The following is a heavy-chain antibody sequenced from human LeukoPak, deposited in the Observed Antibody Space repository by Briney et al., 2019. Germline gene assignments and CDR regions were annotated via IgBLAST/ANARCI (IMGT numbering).Heavy chain of an antibody. D-gene: IGHD2-15*01. CDR1: GGSISSYY. J-gene: IGHJ4*02. Sequence: SETLSLTCTVSGGSISSYYRSWVRQPPGKGLEWIGYIYYSGSTNYNPSLKSRVTISVDTSKNQFSLKLSSVTAADTAVYYCAIYLGYCSGGSCYPDYWGQGTLVTVSS. V-gene: IGHV4-59*01. CDR2: IYYSGST. CDR3: AIYLGYCSGGSCYPDY.